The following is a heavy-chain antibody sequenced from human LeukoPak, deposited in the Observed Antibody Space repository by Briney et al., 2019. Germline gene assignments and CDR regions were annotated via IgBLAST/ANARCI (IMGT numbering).Heavy chain of an antibody. J-gene: IGHJ4*02. CDR1: GFTFSSYG. D-gene: IGHD5-24*01. Sequence: GGSLRLSCAASGFTFSSYGMHWVRQTPGKGLECVAFIRYDGGNQYYTDSVKGRFTISRDNSKNTIYLQMNSLRAEDTAVYYCLPNRGDGYKILNYWGQGTLVTVSS. CDR2: IRYDGGNQ. CDR3: LPNRGDGYKILNY. V-gene: IGHV3-30*02.